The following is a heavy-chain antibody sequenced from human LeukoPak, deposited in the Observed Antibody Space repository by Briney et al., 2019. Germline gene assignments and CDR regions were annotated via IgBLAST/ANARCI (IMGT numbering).Heavy chain of an antibody. Sequence: GGSLRLSCAASGFTFSSYAMHWVRQAPGKGLEWVAVISYDGSNKYYADSVKGRFTISRDNSKNTLYLQMNSLRAEDTAVYYCARDPRSSSSKGPIDYWGQGTLVTVSS. V-gene: IGHV3-30-3*01. CDR2: ISYDGSNK. CDR3: ARDPRSSSSKGPIDY. CDR1: GFTFSSYA. D-gene: IGHD6-6*01. J-gene: IGHJ4*02.